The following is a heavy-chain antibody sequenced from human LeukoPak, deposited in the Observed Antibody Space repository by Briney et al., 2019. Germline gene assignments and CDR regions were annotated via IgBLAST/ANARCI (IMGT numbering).Heavy chain of an antibody. V-gene: IGHV1-18*01. D-gene: IGHD6-13*01. J-gene: IGHJ4*02. Sequence: GASVKVSCKASGYTFTSYGISWVRQAPGQGLEWMGWISAYNGNTNYAQKLQGRVTMTTDTSTSTAYMGLRGLRSDDTAVYYCARDTRRYSSSWHPPDYWGQGTLVTVSS. CDR3: ARDTRRYSSSWHPPDY. CDR1: GYTFTSYG. CDR2: ISAYNGNT.